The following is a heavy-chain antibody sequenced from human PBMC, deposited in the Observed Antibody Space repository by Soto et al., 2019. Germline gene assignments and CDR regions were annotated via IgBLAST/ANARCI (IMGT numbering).Heavy chain of an antibody. CDR2: ISAYNGNT. J-gene: IGHJ6*03. V-gene: IGHV1-18*01. Sequence: ASVKVCCKASVYTFTSYGISWVRQAPGQGLEWMGWISAYNGNTNYAQKLQGRVTMTTDTSTSTAYMELRSLRSDDTAVYYCARKRIFYGDAYYMDVWGKGTTVTVSS. CDR1: VYTFTSYG. CDR3: ARKRIFYGDAYYMDV. D-gene: IGHD4-17*01.